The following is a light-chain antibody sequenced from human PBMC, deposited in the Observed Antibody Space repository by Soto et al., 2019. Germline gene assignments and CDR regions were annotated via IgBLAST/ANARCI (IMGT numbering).Light chain of an antibody. J-gene: IGLJ1*01. CDR2: EAS. Sequence: QSVLTQPASVSGSPGQSITISCTGTSSDVGSYNLVSWYQQHPAKAPKLMIYEASKRPSGVSNRFSGSKSGNTASLTISGLQAEDEADYYCCSYAGSSTYVFGTETKVTVL. CDR1: SSDVGSYNL. V-gene: IGLV2-23*01. CDR3: CSYAGSSTYV.